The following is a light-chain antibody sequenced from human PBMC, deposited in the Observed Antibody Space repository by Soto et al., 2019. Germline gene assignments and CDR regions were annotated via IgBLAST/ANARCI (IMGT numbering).Light chain of an antibody. CDR1: QSISSW. J-gene: IGKJ1*01. CDR3: QQYNSYWT. Sequence: DIQMTQSPSTLSASVGDRVTITCRASQSISSWLAWYQQKPGKAPKLLIYKASSLESGVPSRFSGSGSVTEFTLTSSSLQPDDFATYYCQQYNSYWTFGQWTKVEIK. CDR2: KAS. V-gene: IGKV1-5*03.